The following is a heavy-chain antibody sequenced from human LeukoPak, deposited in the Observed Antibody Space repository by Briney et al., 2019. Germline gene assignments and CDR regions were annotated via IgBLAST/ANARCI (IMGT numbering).Heavy chain of an antibody. CDR2: IIPIFGTA. CDR1: GYTFTGYY. V-gene: IGHV1-69*13. Sequence: SVKVSCKASGYTFTGYYMHWVRQAPGQGLEWMGGIIPIFGTANYAQKFQGRVTITADESTSTAYMELSSLRSEDTAVYYCARERYYYGSGSYYPFDYWGQGTLVTVSS. D-gene: IGHD3-10*01. CDR3: ARERYYYGSGSYYPFDY. J-gene: IGHJ4*02.